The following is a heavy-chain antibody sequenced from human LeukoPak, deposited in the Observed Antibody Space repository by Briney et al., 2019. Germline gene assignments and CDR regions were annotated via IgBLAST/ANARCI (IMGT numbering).Heavy chain of an antibody. CDR3: ARGNCSSTSCSPPDY. J-gene: IGHJ4*02. Sequence: SETLSLTCTVSGGSISSSSYYWGWIRQPPGKGLEWIGSIYYSGSTYYNPSLKSRVTISVDTSKNQFSLKLSSVTAADTAVYYCARGNCSSTSCSPPDYWGQGTVVIVSS. CDR2: IYYSGST. V-gene: IGHV4-39*01. D-gene: IGHD2-2*01. CDR1: GGSISSSSYY.